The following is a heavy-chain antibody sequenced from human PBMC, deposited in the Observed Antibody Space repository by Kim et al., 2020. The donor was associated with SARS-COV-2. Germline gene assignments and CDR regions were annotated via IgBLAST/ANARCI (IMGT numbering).Heavy chain of an antibody. CDR1: GFTFSSYA. J-gene: IGHJ6*02. CDR3: ARDWVGATAKPGNYYYYYGMDV. Sequence: GGSLRLSCAASGFTFSSYAMHWVRQAPGKGLEWVAVISYDGSNKYYADSVKGRFTISRDNSKNTLYLQMNSLRAEDTAVYYCARDWVGATAKPGNYYYYYGMDVWGQGTTVTVSS. V-gene: IGHV3-30*04. D-gene: IGHD1-26*01. CDR2: ISYDGSNK.